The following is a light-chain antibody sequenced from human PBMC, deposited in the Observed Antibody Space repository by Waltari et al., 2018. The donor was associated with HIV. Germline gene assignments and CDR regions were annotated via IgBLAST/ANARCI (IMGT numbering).Light chain of an antibody. CDR3: HAWDGSTVV. V-gene: IGLV3-1*01. CDR2: EDR. CDR1: KLGDKF. J-gene: IGLJ2*01. Sequence: SYELIQPPSVSVSPGQTASITCSGDKLGDKFCSWYQQKPGRSPVVIIYEDRKRPSGIPERFSGSNAGNTATLTIRGAQAMDEAYYYWHAWDGSTVVFGGGTKLTVL.